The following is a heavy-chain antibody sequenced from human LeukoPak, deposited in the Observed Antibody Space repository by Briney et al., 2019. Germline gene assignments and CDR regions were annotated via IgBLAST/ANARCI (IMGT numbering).Heavy chain of an antibody. D-gene: IGHD1-1*01. V-gene: IGHV4-61*02. CDR2: IYTSGST. CDR3: ASDPGKRAFDI. CDR1: GGSISSGDYY. J-gene: IGHJ3*02. Sequence: SETLSLTCSVSGGSISSGDYYWTWIRQHPGQGLEWVGRIYTSGSTNYNPSLKSRVTISVDTSKNQFSLKLSSVTAADTAVYYCASDPGKRAFDIWGQGTMVTVSS.